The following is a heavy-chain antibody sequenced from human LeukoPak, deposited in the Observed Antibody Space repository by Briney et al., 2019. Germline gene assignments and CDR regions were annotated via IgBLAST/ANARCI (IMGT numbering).Heavy chain of an antibody. CDR1: GVSISDYY. V-gene: IGHV4-4*07. J-gene: IGHJ4*02. Sequence: SETLSLTCTVAGVSISDYYWTWIRQPAGKGLELLGRIYTSGSTNYNPSLKSRLTMSVDTSKNQFSLKLSSVTAADTAYYYCARDYDQSRFDYWGQGTLVAVSS. CDR2: IYTSGST. CDR3: ARDYDQSRFDY. D-gene: IGHD3-16*01.